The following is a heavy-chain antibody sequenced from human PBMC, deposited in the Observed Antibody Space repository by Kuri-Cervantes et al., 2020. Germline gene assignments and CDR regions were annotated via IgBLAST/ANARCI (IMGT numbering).Heavy chain of an antibody. V-gene: IGHV3-33*01. CDR2: IWYDGSNK. CDR1: GFTFSSYG. CDR3: ARVQGDTAIEFDY. Sequence: GGSLRLSCAASGFTFSSYGMHWVRQAPGKGPEWVAVIWYDGSNKYYADSVKGRFTISRDNSKNTLYLQMNSLRAEDTAVYYCARVQGDTAIEFDYWGQGTLVTVSS. D-gene: IGHD5-18*01. J-gene: IGHJ4*02.